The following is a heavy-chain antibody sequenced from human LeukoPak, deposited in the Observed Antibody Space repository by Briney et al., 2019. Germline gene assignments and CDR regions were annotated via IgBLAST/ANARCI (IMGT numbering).Heavy chain of an antibody. D-gene: IGHD4-11*01. Sequence: ASVKVSCKASGYSFTGYYMHWVRRAPGQGLEWMGWVNPNSGGTTYAQKFQGRVTMTRGTSISTAYMELSRLRSDDTAVYYCAREGYSSYWGQGTLVTVSS. CDR3: AREGYSSY. CDR1: GYSFTGYY. J-gene: IGHJ4*02. V-gene: IGHV1-2*02. CDR2: VNPNSGGT.